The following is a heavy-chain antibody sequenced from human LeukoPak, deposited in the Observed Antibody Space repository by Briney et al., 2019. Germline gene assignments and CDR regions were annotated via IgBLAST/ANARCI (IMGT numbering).Heavy chain of an antibody. CDR2: INPNDGDT. Sequence: GASVKVSCKASGYTFTDYYMHWGRQAPGQRFESMGWINPNDGDTNYAQKCQGRVTMTRDTSISTAHMEVSRLRSDDTAVYYCARANFLYCSSTTCLFDYWGQGTLVTVSS. CDR3: ARANFLYCSSTTCLFDY. D-gene: IGHD2-2*01. V-gene: IGHV1-2*02. J-gene: IGHJ4*02. CDR1: GYTFTDYY.